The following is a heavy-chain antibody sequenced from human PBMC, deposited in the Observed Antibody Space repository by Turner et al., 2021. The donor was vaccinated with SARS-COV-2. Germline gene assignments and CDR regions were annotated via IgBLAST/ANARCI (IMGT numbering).Heavy chain of an antibody. Sequence: QVQLVQSGAEVKKPGASVKVTCKVSGYTRIELSMHWVRQAPGKGLEWMGGFDPEDGETIDAQKFQGRVTMTEDTSTDTAYMELSSLRSEDTAVYYCATAPANYYDSSGSKGFYYYYYGMDVWGQGTTVTVSS. V-gene: IGHV1-24*01. D-gene: IGHD3-22*01. CDR2: FDPEDGET. CDR1: GYTRIELS. CDR3: ATAPANYYDSSGSKGFYYYYYGMDV. J-gene: IGHJ6*02.